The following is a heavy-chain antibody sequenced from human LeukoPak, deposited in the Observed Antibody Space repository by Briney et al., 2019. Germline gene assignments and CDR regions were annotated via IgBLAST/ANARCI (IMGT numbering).Heavy chain of an antibody. CDR2: IKEDGSEK. J-gene: IGHJ4*02. V-gene: IGHV3-7*05. Sequence: GGSLRLSCVASGFTFSSYWMTWVRQAPGKGLEWVANIKEDGSEKSYVASVKGRFTIFRDNAKNSLYLQMNSLRAEDTAVYYCARTGRRLDYWGQGTLVTVSS. D-gene: IGHD6-6*01. CDR1: GFTFSSYW. CDR3: ARTGRRLDY.